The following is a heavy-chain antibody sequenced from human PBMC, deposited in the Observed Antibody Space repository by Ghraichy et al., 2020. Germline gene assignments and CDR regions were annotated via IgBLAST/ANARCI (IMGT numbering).Heavy chain of an antibody. CDR3: ARDSYYDTQGFDY. CDR2: INHSGST. Sequence: SETLSLTCAVYGGSFSGYYWSWIRQPPGKGLEWIGEINHSGSTNYNPSLKSRVTISVDTSKNQFSLKLSSVTAADTAVYYCARDSYYDTQGFDYWGQGTLVTVSS. J-gene: IGHJ4*02. D-gene: IGHD3-22*01. V-gene: IGHV4-34*01. CDR1: GGSFSGYY.